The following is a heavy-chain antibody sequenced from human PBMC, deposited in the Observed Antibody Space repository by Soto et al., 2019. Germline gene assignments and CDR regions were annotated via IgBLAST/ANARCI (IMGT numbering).Heavy chain of an antibody. CDR2: IHYSGST. J-gene: IGHJ4*01. CDR1: GGYY. CDR3: VRGKGKDDSCSWFY. D-gene: IGHD6-13*01. V-gene: IGHV4-31*02. Sequence: GGYYWSWIRQPPGKGLEWIGFIHYSGSTLYSPSLKSRVTISIETSESQFSLKLRSVTAADTAVYYCVRGKGKDDSCSWFYWGQGTPVTVSS.